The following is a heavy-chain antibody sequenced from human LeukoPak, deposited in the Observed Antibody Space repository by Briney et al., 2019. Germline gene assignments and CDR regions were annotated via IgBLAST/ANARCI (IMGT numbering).Heavy chain of an antibody. CDR1: GGSISSYY. CDR3: ARLSSTLYYSMDV. J-gene: IGHJ6*02. CDR2: IQNSAIYRAKI. V-gene: IGHV4-59*08. Sequence: PSETLSLTCAVSGGSISSYYWTWIRQPPGKGLEWVGYIQNSAIYRAKIKSSPSLQSRVSLSIDTSKSQVSLTVNSVTAADTAVYYCARLSSTLYYSMDVWGPGTAVTVSS. D-gene: IGHD6-6*01.